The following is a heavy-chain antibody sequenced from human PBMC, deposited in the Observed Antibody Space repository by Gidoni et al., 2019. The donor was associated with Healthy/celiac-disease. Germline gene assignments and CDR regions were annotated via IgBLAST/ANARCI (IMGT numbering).Heavy chain of an antibody. V-gene: IGHV3-7*03. CDR2: IKQDGSEK. CDR1: GFTFSSYW. J-gene: IGHJ6*02. D-gene: IGHD3-10*01. CDR3: ARDWTRHPTPARFGELPYYYYGMDV. Sequence: EVQLVESGGGLVQPGGSLRLSCAASGFTFSSYWMSWVRQAPGKGLEWVANIKQDGSEKYYVDSVKGRFTISRDNAKNSLYLQMNSLRAEDTAVYYCARDWTRHPTPARFGELPYYYYGMDVWGQGTTVTVSS.